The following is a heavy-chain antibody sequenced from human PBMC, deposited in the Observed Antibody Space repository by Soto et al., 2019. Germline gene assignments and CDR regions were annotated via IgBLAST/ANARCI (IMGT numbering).Heavy chain of an antibody. CDR2: IYYSGST. V-gene: IGHV4-59*11. CDR3: ARDRVGVSSSGFDS. Sequence: QVQLQESGPGLVKPSETLSLTCTVSGGSISNHYWSWIRQPPGKGLEWIGYIYYSGSTDYNPSLKSRVSTSIDTSKNQFSLKVTSVTAADTAVYYCARDRVGVSSSGFDSWGRGTLVTVSS. CDR1: GGSISNHY. D-gene: IGHD1-26*01. J-gene: IGHJ5*01.